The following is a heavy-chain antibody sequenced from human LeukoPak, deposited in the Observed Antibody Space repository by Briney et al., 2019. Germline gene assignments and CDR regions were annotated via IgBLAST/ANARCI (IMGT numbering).Heavy chain of an antibody. CDR3: ARAGTVAGGFDY. CDR1: GGSISSGGYY. CDR2: IYHSGST. Sequence: SQTLSLTCTVSGGSISSGGYYWSWIRQPPGKGLEWIGYIYHSGSTYYNPSLKSRVTISVDRSKNQFSLKLSSVTAADTAVYYCARAGTVAGGFDYWGQGTLVTVSS. J-gene: IGHJ4*02. V-gene: IGHV4-30-2*01. D-gene: IGHD4-23*01.